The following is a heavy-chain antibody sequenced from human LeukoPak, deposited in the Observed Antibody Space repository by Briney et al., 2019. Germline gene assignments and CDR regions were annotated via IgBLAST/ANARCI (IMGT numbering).Heavy chain of an antibody. CDR3: ARGVGLRYFDWLLNYFDY. V-gene: IGHV3-11*01. D-gene: IGHD3-9*01. J-gene: IGHJ4*02. CDR1: GFTFTNYY. Sequence: GGSLRLSCVASGFTFTNYYMSWIRQTPGQGLEWISHISSSGTAIYYADSVKGRFTISKDNAENSLYLQMNSLTAEDTAVYYCARGVGLRYFDWLLNYFDYWGQGTLVTVSS. CDR2: ISSSGTAI.